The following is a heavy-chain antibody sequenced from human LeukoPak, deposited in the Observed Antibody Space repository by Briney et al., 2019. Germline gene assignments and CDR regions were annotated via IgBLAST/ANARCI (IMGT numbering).Heavy chain of an antibody. CDR1: GGSISSSIYY. CDR3: ARVGGTIGWSDYFDY. J-gene: IGHJ4*02. V-gene: IGHV4-39*07. D-gene: IGHD6-19*01. Sequence: PSETLSLTCTVSGGSISSSIYYWGWIRQPPGKGLEWIGAIYYTGSTYYNPSLKSRVTMSVDTSKNQFSLKLSSVTAADTAVYYCARVGGTIGWSDYFDYWGQGTLVTVSS. CDR2: IYYTGST.